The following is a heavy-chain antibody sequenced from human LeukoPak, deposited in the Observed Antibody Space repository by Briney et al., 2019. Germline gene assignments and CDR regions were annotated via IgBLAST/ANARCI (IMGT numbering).Heavy chain of an antibody. V-gene: IGHV3-30*03. CDR1: GFTFSSYG. CDR3: ASHSVLWFGELSGGGAFDI. J-gene: IGHJ3*02. D-gene: IGHD3-10*01. Sequence: GALRLSCAASGFTFSSYGMHWVRQAPGKGLEWVAVISYDGSNKYYADSVKGRFTISRDNSKNTLYLQMNSLRAEDTAVYYCASHSVLWFGELSGGGAFDIWGQGTMVTVSS. CDR2: ISYDGSNK.